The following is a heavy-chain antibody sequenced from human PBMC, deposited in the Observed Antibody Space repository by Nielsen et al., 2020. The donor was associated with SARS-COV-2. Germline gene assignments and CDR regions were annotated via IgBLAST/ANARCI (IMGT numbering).Heavy chain of an antibody. CDR2: TYYRSKWST. CDR1: GDSVSRDIG. CDR3: TRGVYTKGFDY. D-gene: IGHD2-8*01. Sequence: SQTLSLTCAISGDSVSRDIGWNWIRQSPSRGLEWLGRTYYRSKWSTDYAVSVKSRITINTDTSKNHFSLLMNSVTPEDTAVYYCTRGVYTKGFDYWGQGTLVTVSS. J-gene: IGHJ4*02. V-gene: IGHV6-1*01.